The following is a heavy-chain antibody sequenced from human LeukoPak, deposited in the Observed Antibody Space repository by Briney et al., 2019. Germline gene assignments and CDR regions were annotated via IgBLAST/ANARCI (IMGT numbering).Heavy chain of an antibody. V-gene: IGHV3-30-3*01. Sequence: GGSLRLSCAASGFTFSSYAMHWVRQAPGKGLEWVAVISYDGSNKYYADSVKGRFTTSRDNAKNSLYLQMNSLRAEDTAVYYCARREKGGYIDYWGQGTLVTVSS. CDR3: ARREKGGYIDY. CDR1: GFTFSSYA. J-gene: IGHJ4*02. D-gene: IGHD2-2*02. CDR2: ISYDGSNK.